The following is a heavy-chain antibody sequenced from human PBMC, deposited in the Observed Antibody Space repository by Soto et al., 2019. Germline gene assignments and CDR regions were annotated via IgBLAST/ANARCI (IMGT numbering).Heavy chain of an antibody. Sequence: QVQLVESGGGVVQPGRSLRLSCAASGFTFSSYAMHWVRQAPGKGLEWVAVISYDGSNKYYADSVKGRFTISRDNSKNTLYLRMNSLRAEDTTVYYCARDPDNSYSSGWYYFDYWGQGTLVTVSS. CDR2: ISYDGSNK. CDR3: ARDPDNSYSSGWYYFDY. CDR1: GFTFSSYA. V-gene: IGHV3-30-3*01. J-gene: IGHJ4*02. D-gene: IGHD6-19*01.